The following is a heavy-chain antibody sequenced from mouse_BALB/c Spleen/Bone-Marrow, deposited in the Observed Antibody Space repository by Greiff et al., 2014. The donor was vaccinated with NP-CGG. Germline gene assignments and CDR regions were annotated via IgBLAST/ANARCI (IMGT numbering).Heavy chain of an antibody. CDR2: INPYNDGT. Sequence: VQLQQSGPELVKPGASVKMSCKASGYTFTSYVMHWVKQKPGQGLGWIGYINPYNDGTKYNEKFKGKATLTSDKSSSTAYMELSSLTSEDSAVYYCAKGDNYRYDFDYWGQGTTLTVSS. CDR1: GYTFTSYV. J-gene: IGHJ2*01. D-gene: IGHD2-14*01. V-gene: IGHV1-14*01. CDR3: AKGDNYRYDFDY.